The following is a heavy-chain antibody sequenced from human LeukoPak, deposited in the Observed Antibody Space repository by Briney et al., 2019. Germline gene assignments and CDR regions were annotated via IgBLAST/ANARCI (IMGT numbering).Heavy chain of an antibody. J-gene: IGHJ4*02. D-gene: IGHD3-9*01. V-gene: IGHV1-18*01. Sequence: ASVKVSCKASGYTFTVNGISWMRQAPGQGLEWLGWISANSGDTNYAQKLQGRVTMTTDTSTSTAYMELRSLRSDDTAVYYCARDYDILTGYSHMAFDYWGQGTLVTVSS. CDR1: GYTFTVNG. CDR2: ISANSGDT. CDR3: ARDYDILTGYSHMAFDY.